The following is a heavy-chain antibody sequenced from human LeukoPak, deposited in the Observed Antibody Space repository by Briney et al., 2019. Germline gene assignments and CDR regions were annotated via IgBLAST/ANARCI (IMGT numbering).Heavy chain of an antibody. D-gene: IGHD2-2*01. J-gene: IGHJ4*02. CDR1: GFTFSSYW. V-gene: IGHV3-7*04. CDR2: IKQDGSEK. CDR3: ARASSYQLLGGGCDY. Sequence: GGSLRPSCAVSGFTFSSYWMSWVRQAPGKGLEWVANIKQDGSEKYYLDFVKGRFTISRDTAKNSVYLQMNSLRVEDTAVYYCARASSYQLLGGGCDYWRQGTLVTVSS.